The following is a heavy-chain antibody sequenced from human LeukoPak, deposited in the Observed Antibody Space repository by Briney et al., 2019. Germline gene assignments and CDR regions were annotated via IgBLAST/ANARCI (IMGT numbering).Heavy chain of an antibody. Sequence: GGSLRLSCAASGFTFSNAWMSWVRQAPGKGLEWVGRIKSKTDGGTTDYAAPVKGRFTISRDDSKNTLYLQMNSLKTEDTAVYYCTTASRRYYYYYMDVWAKGTTVTVSS. V-gene: IGHV3-15*01. D-gene: IGHD2-2*01. CDR3: TTASRRYYYYYMDV. J-gene: IGHJ6*03. CDR1: GFTFSNAW. CDR2: IKSKTDGGTT.